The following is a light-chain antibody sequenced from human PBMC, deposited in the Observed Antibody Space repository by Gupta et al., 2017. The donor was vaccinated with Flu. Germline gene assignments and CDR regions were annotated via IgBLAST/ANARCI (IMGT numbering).Light chain of an antibody. CDR1: QSVGPY. CDR3: LQRSKWPFT. Sequence: GERATLSCRASQSVGPYLAWYRQRPGQAPRLLIFDTSYRPTGISDKFSGSGSGTDFTLTISSLDPEDSAIYYCLQRSKWPFTFGGGTKLEIK. J-gene: IGKJ4*01. CDR2: DTS. V-gene: IGKV3-11*01.